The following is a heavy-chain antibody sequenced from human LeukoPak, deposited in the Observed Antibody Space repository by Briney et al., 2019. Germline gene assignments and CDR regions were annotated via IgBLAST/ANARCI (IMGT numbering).Heavy chain of an antibody. CDR1: GTXISNYY. CDR2: VHYSGNI. V-gene: IGHV4-59*03. D-gene: IGHD6-19*01. J-gene: IGHJ3*02. CDR3: ALDTSGWSDDSFDI. Sequence: PSETLSLTCSVSGTXISNYYCSWIRQPPGKGLEWFGYVHYSGNINYNPSLKSRVTISIDTSNNQFSLKLNSVTAADTAVYYCALDTSGWSDDSFDIWGPGTTVTVS.